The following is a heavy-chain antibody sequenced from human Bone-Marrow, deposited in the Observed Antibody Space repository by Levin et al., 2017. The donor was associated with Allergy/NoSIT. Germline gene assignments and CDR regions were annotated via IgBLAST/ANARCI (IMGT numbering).Heavy chain of an antibody. D-gene: IGHD6-19*01. V-gene: IGHV3-30*18. J-gene: IGHJ6*02. Sequence: GGSLRLSCEASGFRFSNYGMHWVRQAPGKGLEWVAATSFDGSNKFYADSVKGRFTISRDNSKNTLYLHLDNLRVEDTALYYCSKTLYTSGRTVSGVDVWGPGTTVTVSS. CDR3: SKTLYTSGRTVSGVDV. CDR2: TSFDGSNK. CDR1: GFRFSNYG.